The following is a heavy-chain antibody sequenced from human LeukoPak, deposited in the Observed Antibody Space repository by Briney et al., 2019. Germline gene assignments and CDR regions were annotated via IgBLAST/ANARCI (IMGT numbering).Heavy chain of an antibody. D-gene: IGHD6-13*01. CDR1: GFTFSSYS. CDR3: AKGRIAGFDY. CDR2: ISGSGGST. V-gene: IGHV3-23*01. Sequence: GGSLRLSCAASGFTFSSYSMNWVRQAPGKGLEWVSAISGSGGSTYYADSVKGRFTISRDNSKNTLYLQMNSLRAEDTAVYYCAKGRIAGFDYWGQGTLVTVSS. J-gene: IGHJ4*02.